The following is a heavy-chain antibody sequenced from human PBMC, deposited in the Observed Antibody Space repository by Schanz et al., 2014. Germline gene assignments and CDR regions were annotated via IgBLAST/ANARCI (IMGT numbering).Heavy chain of an antibody. CDR3: IRGDIMVVPVAHF. Sequence: QVQLVESGGGVVQPGRSLRLSCAASGFTFSNFGLHWVRQAPGKGLNWVAVISSDGTNKYYADSVQGRFTLSRDNSKNTLYLQMNSLRAEDTAVYYCIRGDIMVVPVAHFWGQGILVTVSS. V-gene: IGHV3-30*03. D-gene: IGHD2-2*01. J-gene: IGHJ4*02. CDR2: ISSDGTNK. CDR1: GFTFSNFG.